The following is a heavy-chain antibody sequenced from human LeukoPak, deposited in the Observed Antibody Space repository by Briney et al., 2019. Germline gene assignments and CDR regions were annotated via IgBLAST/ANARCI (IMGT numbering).Heavy chain of an antibody. D-gene: IGHD4-23*01. V-gene: IGHV3-66*01. CDR1: EFSVGSNY. CDR3: ARDTVVSIFDY. Sequence: GGSLRLSCAASEFSVGSNYMTWVRQAPGKGLEWVSLIYSGGSTYYADSVKGRFTISRDNSKNTLYLQMNSLRAEDTAVYYCARDTVVSIFDYWGQGTLVTVSS. J-gene: IGHJ4*02. CDR2: IYSGGST.